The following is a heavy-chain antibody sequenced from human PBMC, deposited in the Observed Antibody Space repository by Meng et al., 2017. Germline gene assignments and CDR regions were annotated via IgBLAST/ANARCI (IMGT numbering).Heavy chain of an antibody. D-gene: IGHD6-19*01. V-gene: IGHV3-23*01. CDR3: SRDVWQWLGGVDY. CDR2: ISGSDGST. J-gene: IGHJ4*02. Sequence: GESLKISCAASGFTFSSYAMTWVRQAPGKGLEWVSIISGSDGSTYYADSVKGRFTISRDNSKNTLYLQMNSLRAEDTAVYYCSRDVWQWLGGVDYWGQGTLVTVSS. CDR1: GFTFSSYA.